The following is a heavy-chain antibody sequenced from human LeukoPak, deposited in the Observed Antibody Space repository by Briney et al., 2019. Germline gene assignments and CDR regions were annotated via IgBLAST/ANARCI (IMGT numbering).Heavy chain of an antibody. CDR2: ISYSGST. D-gene: IGHD2-15*01. J-gene: IGHJ3*02. CDR1: GDSISSYY. CDR3: ARDLGCHRGGSCYDAFDI. Sequence: SETLSLTCTVSGDSISSYYWSWIRQPPGKGLEWIGYISYSGSTYYNRSLKSRVTISVDTSKNQFSLKLSSVTAADTAIYYCARDLGCHRGGSCYDAFDIWGQGTMVTVSS. V-gene: IGHV4-59*12.